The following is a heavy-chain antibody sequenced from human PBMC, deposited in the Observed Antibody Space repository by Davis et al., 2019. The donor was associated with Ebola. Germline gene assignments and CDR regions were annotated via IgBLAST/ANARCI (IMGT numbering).Heavy chain of an antibody. CDR3: ARSILGGSSWCMDV. CDR2: IKQDGSEK. D-gene: IGHD6-13*01. V-gene: IGHV3-7*03. CDR1: GFTFSSYW. Sequence: GESLKISCAASGFTFSSYWMSWVRQAPGKGLEWVANIKQDGSEKYYVDSVKGRFTISRDNAKNSLYLQMNSLRAEDTAVYYCARSILGGSSWCMDVWGQGTTVTVSS. J-gene: IGHJ6*02.